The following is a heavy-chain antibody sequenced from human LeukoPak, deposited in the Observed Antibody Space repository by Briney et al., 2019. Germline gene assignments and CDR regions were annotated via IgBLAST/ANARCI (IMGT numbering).Heavy chain of an antibody. Sequence: SETLSLTCAVSGYSISSGYYWGWIRQPPGKGLGWIGSIYHSGSTYYNPSLKSRVTISVDTSKNQFSLKLSSVTAADTAVYYCARTIAAANWFDPWGQGTLVTVSS. CDR1: GYSISSGYY. D-gene: IGHD6-13*01. CDR3: ARTIAAANWFDP. CDR2: IYHSGST. J-gene: IGHJ5*02. V-gene: IGHV4-38-2*01.